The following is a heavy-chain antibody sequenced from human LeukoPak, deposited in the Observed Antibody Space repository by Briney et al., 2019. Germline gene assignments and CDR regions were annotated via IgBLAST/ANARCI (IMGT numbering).Heavy chain of an antibody. Sequence: GGALRHSLVVSGFNFRDAPMTVVRQAPGKGLEWVGLISASGKNAYYRGSVKGRFTISRDNSHNTLTLHMNSLRVEDTAIYYCATDIELSTWGLGTMVTVSS. J-gene: IGHJ3*01. CDR3: ATDIELST. CDR1: GFNFRDAP. V-gene: IGHV3-23*01. D-gene: IGHD5-12*01. CDR2: ISASGKNA.